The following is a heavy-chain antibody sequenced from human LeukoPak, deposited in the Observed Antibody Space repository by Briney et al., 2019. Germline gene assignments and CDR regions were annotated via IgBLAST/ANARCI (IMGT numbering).Heavy chain of an antibody. CDR3: AKEMATIRAFDF. V-gene: IGHV3-23*01. CDR1: GFTFSTYA. D-gene: IGHD5-24*01. Sequence: GRSLRLSCAASGFTFSTYAMGWVRQAPGKGLEWVSGISGSVSSTYYADSVKGRFTISRDNSKNTLYLQTNSLRAEDTAVYYCAKEMATIRAFDFWGQGTMVTVSS. CDR2: ISGSVSST. J-gene: IGHJ3*01.